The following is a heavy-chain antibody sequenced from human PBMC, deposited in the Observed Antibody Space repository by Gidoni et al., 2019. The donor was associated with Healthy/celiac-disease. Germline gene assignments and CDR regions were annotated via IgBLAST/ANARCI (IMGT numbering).Heavy chain of an antibody. Sequence: FSDYYMSWIRQAPGKGLEWVSYISSSSSYTNYADSVKGRFPISRDNAKNSLYLQMNSLRAEDTAVYYCARSLRAPLPEDTYYYDSSGYPYFDYWGQGTLVTVSS. V-gene: IGHV3-11*06. D-gene: IGHD3-22*01. CDR2: ISSSSSYT. J-gene: IGHJ4*02. CDR3: ARSLRAPLPEDTYYYDSSGYPYFDY. CDR1: FSDYY.